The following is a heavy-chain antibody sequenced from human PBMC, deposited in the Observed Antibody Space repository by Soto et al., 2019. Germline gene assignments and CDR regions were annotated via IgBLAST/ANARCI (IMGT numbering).Heavy chain of an antibody. J-gene: IGHJ4*02. CDR2: IIPILGIA. CDR3: ARNSYCSGGSCPGLVY. D-gene: IGHD2-15*01. Sequence: SVKVSCKASGGTFSSYTISWVRQAPGQGLEWMGRIIPILGIANYAQKFQGRVTITADKSTSTAYMELSSLRSEDTAVYYCARNSYCSGGSCPGLVYWGQGTLVTVSS. CDR1: GGTFSSYT. V-gene: IGHV1-69*02.